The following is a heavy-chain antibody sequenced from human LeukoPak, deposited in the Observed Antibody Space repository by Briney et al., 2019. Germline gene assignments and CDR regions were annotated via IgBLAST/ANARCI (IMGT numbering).Heavy chain of an antibody. V-gene: IGHV4-59*01. Sequence: SETLSLTCTVSGGSISSYYWSWIRQPPGKGLEWIGYIYYSGSTNYNPSLKSRVTVSVDTSKNQFSLKLSSVTAADTAVYYCARESWIPPLFGVVIDTPPGGMDVWGQGTTVTVSS. CDR2: IYYSGST. CDR1: GGSISSYY. CDR3: ARESWIPPLFGVVIDTPPGGMDV. D-gene: IGHD3-3*01. J-gene: IGHJ6*02.